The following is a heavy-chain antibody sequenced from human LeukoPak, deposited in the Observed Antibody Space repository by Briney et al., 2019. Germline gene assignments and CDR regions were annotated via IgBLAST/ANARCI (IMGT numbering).Heavy chain of an antibody. D-gene: IGHD4-23*01. V-gene: IGHV3-48*03. CDR3: ARLRVDYGGNFFDL. CDR2: ISSSGSPI. CDR1: GFTFSSYE. Sequence: GGSLRLSRAASGFTFSSYEMNWVRQAPGKGLEWVSYISSSGSPIYYADSVKGRFTISRDNAKNSLYLQMNSLRAEDTAVYYCARLRVDYGGNFFDLWGRGTLVTVSS. J-gene: IGHJ2*01.